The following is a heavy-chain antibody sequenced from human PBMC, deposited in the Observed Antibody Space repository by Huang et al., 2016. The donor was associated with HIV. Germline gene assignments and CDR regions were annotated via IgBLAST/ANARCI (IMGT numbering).Heavy chain of an antibody. CDR3: LPAGHVSHYYYMDV. CDR1: GFSFPSYD. J-gene: IGHJ6*03. Sequence: QGQLVESGGGVVQPGRSLRLSCAASGFSFPSYDMQWVRQVPGKGLGWVSFVSNDGNEKYYADSGKGRFTISRDNFKNTLYLQMNSLRTGDTAVYFCLPAGHVSHYYYMDVWGKGTTVIVSS. CDR2: VSNDGNEK. V-gene: IGHV3-30*03.